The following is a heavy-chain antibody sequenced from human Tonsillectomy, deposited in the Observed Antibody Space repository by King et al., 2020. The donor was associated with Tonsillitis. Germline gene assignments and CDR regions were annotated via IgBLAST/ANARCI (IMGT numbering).Heavy chain of an antibody. V-gene: IGHV1-46*01. CDR2: INPSGGST. J-gene: IGHJ4*02. CDR1: GYTFTSFY. CDR3: ARSGVTVVVAATPNFDY. D-gene: IGHD2-15*01. Sequence: VQLVESGAEVKKPGASVKVSCTASGYTFTSFYMHWVRQAPGQGLEWMGIINPSGGSTSYAQKFQGRLTMTRATSTSTVYMEVNSLGSEDTAVYYCARSGVTVVVAATPNFDYWGQGTLVTVSS.